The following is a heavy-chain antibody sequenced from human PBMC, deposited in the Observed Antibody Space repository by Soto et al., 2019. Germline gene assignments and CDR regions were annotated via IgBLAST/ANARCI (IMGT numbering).Heavy chain of an antibody. Sequence: GASVKVSCKASGGTFSSYAISWVRQAPGQGLEWMGGIIPIFGTANYAQKFQGRVTITADKSTSTAYMELSSLRSEDTAVYYCARDPSYDSSGYYFVFTSGMDVWGQGTTVTVSS. J-gene: IGHJ6*02. D-gene: IGHD3-22*01. CDR3: ARDPSYDSSGYYFVFTSGMDV. CDR2: IIPIFGTA. CDR1: GGTFSSYA. V-gene: IGHV1-69*06.